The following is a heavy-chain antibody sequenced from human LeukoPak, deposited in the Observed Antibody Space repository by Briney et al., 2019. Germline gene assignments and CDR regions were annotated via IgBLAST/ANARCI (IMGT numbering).Heavy chain of an antibody. D-gene: IGHD6-13*01. CDR1: GYTFTSYG. CDR2: ISAYNGNT. CDR3: ALELVPHYYYYYGMDV. Sequence: ASVKVSCKASGYTFTSYGISWVRQAPGQGLEWMGWISAYNGNTNYAQKLQGRVTMTTDTSTSTAYMELRSLRSDDTAVYYCALELVPHYYYYYGMDVWGQGTTVTVSS. J-gene: IGHJ6*02. V-gene: IGHV1-18*01.